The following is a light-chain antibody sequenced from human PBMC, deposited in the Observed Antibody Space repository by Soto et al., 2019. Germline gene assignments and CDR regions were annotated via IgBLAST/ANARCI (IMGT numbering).Light chain of an antibody. CDR3: QQYNNWPWT. CDR1: QSVSSN. J-gene: IGKJ1*01. V-gene: IGKV3-15*01. CDR2: GAS. Sequence: EIVMTQSPATLSVSPGERATLSCRASQSVSSNLAWYQQKPGQAPRLLIYGASTRATGIPARFSGSGSGTEFNLTISSLQSEDSAVYYCQQYNNWPWTFGQGTKVEI.